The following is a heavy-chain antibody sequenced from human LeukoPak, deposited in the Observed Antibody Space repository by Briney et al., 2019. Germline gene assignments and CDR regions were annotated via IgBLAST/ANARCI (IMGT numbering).Heavy chain of an antibody. CDR2: INLHGGST. Sequence: GGSLRLSCAVSGFTFDDYGMSWVRQAPGKGLDCVSGINLHGGSTGYADSVKCRFTISRDKAKHSLYLQMNSLRAEDTALYYGARKSGWNGDLDYWGQGTLVTGSS. V-gene: IGHV3-20*04. J-gene: IGHJ4*02. D-gene: IGHD6-19*01. CDR1: GFTFDDYG. CDR3: ARKSGWNGDLDY.